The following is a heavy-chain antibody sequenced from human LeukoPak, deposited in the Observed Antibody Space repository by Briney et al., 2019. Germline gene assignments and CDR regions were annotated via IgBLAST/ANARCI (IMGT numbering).Heavy chain of an antibody. V-gene: IGHV3-48*03. CDR1: GFTFSRFD. CDR2: ISNSGSTM. CDR3: ARDRYYDSFGYYTGDS. J-gene: IGHJ4*02. D-gene: IGHD3-22*01. Sequence: GGSLRLSCAASGFTFSRFDMNWVRQAPGKGLEWLSYISNSGSTMYYADSVKGRFTVSRDNAKNSLYLQMNSLRAEDTAVYYCARDRYYDSFGYYTGDSWGQGTLVTVSS.